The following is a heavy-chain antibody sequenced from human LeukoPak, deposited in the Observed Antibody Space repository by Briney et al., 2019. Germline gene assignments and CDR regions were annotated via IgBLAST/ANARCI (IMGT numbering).Heavy chain of an antibody. CDR1: GGTFSSYA. Sequence: SVKVSCKASGGTFSSYAISWVRQAPGQGLEWMGGIIPIFGTANYAQKFQGRDTITADESTSTAYMELSSLRSEDTAVYYRARDGRSDIVVVPAAPKSDWFDPWGQGTLVTVSS. CDR2: IIPIFGTA. J-gene: IGHJ5*02. CDR3: ARDGRSDIVVVPAAPKSDWFDP. V-gene: IGHV1-69*13. D-gene: IGHD2-2*01.